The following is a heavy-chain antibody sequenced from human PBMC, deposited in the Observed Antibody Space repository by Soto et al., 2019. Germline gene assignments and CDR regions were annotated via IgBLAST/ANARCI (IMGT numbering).Heavy chain of an antibody. CDR2: INSGGST. CDR1: GFTVTINY. CDR3: ERGVSDYHSGLDV. V-gene: IGHV3-66*01. J-gene: IGHJ6*02. Sequence: PGGSLELSCAASGFTVTINYMAWFRQAPGKGLEWDSVINSGGSTYYADSVKGRFTISRDNSKNTVYLQMNSLRVVDTAVYYCERGVSDYHSGLDVWGQGTTVTVS.